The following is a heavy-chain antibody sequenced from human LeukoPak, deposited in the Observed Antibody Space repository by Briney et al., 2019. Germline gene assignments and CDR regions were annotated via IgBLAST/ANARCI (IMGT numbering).Heavy chain of an antibody. D-gene: IGHD6-19*01. CDR3: ARATLGYSSGWYDN. J-gene: IGHJ5*02. Sequence: GGSLRLSCAASGFTFSSYWMDWVRQAPGKGLVWVSRIKSDGSSTTYADSVKGRFTISRDNAKNTLYLQMNSLRAEDTAVYYCARATLGYSSGWYDNWGQGTLVTVSS. CDR1: GFTFSSYW. V-gene: IGHV3-74*01. CDR2: IKSDGSST.